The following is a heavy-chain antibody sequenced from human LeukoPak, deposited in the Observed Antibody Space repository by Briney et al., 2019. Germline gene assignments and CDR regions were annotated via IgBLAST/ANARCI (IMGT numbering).Heavy chain of an antibody. CDR2: IKQDGSEK. V-gene: IGHV3-7*01. J-gene: IGHJ4*02. Sequence: GGSLRLSCAASGFTFSSYWMSWVRQAPGKGLEWVANIKQDGSEKYYVDSVKGRFTVSRDNTKNSLYLQMNSLRAEDTAVYYCAREYFDWDGDYWGQGTLVTVSS. CDR1: GFTFSSYW. D-gene: IGHD3-9*01. CDR3: AREYFDWDGDY.